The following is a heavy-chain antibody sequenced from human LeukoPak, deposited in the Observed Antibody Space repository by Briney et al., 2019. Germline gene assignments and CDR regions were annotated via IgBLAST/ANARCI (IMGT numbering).Heavy chain of an antibody. CDR1: GGSNSSYY. D-gene: IGHD4-17*01. Sequence: PSETLTLTYTVYGGSNSSYYWSWIRQPPGKGLEWIGYIYYSGSTNYNPSLKSRVTISVDTSKNQFSLKLSSVTAADTAVYYCARNDYGDPPFDYWGQGTLVTVSS. V-gene: IGHV4-59*01. J-gene: IGHJ4*02. CDR2: IYYSGST. CDR3: ARNDYGDPPFDY.